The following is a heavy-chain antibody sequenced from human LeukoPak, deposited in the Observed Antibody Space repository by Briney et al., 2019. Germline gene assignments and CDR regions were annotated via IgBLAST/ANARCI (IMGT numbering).Heavy chain of an antibody. CDR2: ISSSSSYI. V-gene: IGHV3-21*01. Sequence: GGSLRLSCAASGFTFSSYAMNWVRQAPGKGLELVSSISSSSSYIYYADSVKGRFTISRDNAKNSLYLQMNSLRAEDTAVYYCARAGKRGLWFGELAPAPDYWGQGTLVTVSS. CDR3: ARAGKRGLWFGELAPAPDY. J-gene: IGHJ4*02. CDR1: GFTFSSYA. D-gene: IGHD3-10*01.